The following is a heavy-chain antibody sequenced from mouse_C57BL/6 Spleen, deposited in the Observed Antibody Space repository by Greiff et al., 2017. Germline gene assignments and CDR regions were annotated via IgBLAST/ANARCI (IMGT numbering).Heavy chain of an antibody. CDR1: GYTFTSYG. CDR2: IYPRSGNT. Sequence: VNVVESGAELARPGASVKLSCKASGYTFTSYGISWVKQRTGQGLEWIGEIYPRSGNTYYNEKFKGKATLTADKSSSTAYMELRSLTSEDSAVYFCARSRGYDYDAAYWGQGTLVTVSA. J-gene: IGHJ3*01. CDR3: ARSRGYDYDAAY. V-gene: IGHV1-81*01. D-gene: IGHD2-4*01.